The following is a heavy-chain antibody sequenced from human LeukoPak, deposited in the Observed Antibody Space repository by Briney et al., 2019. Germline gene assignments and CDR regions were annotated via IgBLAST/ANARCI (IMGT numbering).Heavy chain of an antibody. V-gene: IGHV4-39*07. J-gene: IGHJ5*01. CDR1: GASISSDSNY. CDR2: IYHTGST. Sequence: PSETLSLTCTVSGASISSDSNYWAWVRQPPGKGLQWIGSIYHTGSTFYNPSLMSRVSISIDSSKNQFSLKLSSVTVADTALYYCARNISISWFYSWGQGTLVSVSS. CDR3: ARNISISWFYS. D-gene: IGHD3-3*02.